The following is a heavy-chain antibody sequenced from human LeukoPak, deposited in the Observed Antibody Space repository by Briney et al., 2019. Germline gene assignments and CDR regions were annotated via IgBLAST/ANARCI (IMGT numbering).Heavy chain of an antibody. CDR2: IKSKTDGGTT. V-gene: IGHV3-15*01. Sequence: GGSLRLSCAASGFTFSNAWMSWVRQAPGKGLEWVGCIKSKTDGGTTDYAAPVKGRFTISRDDSKNTLYLQMNSLKTEDTAVYYCTTDPLTGMPQHNYYGSGSYYSPLPWGQGTLVTVSS. J-gene: IGHJ5*02. CDR3: TTDPLTGMPQHNYYGSGSYYSPLP. CDR1: GFTFSNAW. D-gene: IGHD3-10*01.